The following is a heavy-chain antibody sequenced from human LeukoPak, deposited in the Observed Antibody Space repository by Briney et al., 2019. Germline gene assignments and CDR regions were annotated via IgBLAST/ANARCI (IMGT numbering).Heavy chain of an antibody. CDR3: AGAVGALLTWAF. Sequence: SETLSLTCTVSGGSLISHYWSWLRQTPGKGLEWIGYIYDFGSTDYNPSLKSRVTMSVDTPKNEFSLKLSSVTAADTAVYYCAGAVGALLTWAFWGQGTLVTVSS. D-gene: IGHD1-26*01. J-gene: IGHJ4*02. V-gene: IGHV4-59*11. CDR2: IYDFGST. CDR1: GGSLISHY.